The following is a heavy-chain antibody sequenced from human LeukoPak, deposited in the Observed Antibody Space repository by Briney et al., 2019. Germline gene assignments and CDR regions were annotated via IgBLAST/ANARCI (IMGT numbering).Heavy chain of an antibody. Sequence: GGSLRLSCAASGFTFSNYNMNWVRQAPGKGLEWVSYISPSGSTTHYADSVKGRFTISRDNAKNSLYLQMNSLRAEDTALYYCAKAKQWLVGQDAFDTWGQGTMVTVSS. CDR2: ISPSGSTT. V-gene: IGHV3-48*03. CDR3: AKAKQWLVGQDAFDT. D-gene: IGHD6-19*01. J-gene: IGHJ3*02. CDR1: GFTFSNYN.